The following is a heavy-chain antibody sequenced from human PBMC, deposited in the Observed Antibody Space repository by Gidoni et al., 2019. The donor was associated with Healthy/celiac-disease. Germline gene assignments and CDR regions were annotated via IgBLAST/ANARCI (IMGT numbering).Heavy chain of an antibody. CDR3: AKDRATVVIRRAPNDAFDI. Sequence: QVQLVEAGGGGVQPGRSLRHACEAAGFTFSSYGMHWVRQAPGKGRGWVAVISYDGSNKYYAASVKGRFTISRDNSKNTLYLQMNSLRAEDTAVYYCAKDRATVVIRRAPNDAFDIWGQGTMVTVSS. CDR2: ISYDGSNK. CDR1: GFTFSSYG. J-gene: IGHJ3*02. V-gene: IGHV3-30*18. D-gene: IGHD4-17*01.